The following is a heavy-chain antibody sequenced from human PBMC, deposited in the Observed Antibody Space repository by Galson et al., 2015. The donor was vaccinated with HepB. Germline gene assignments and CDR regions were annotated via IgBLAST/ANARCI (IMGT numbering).Heavy chain of an antibody. J-gene: IGHJ4*02. Sequence: SLRLSCAASGFTFSNAWMSWVRQAPGKGLEWVGRIKSKTDGGTTDYAAPVKGRFTISRDDSKNTLYLQMNSLKTEDTAVYYCTTEWVVPSNYFDYWGQGTLVTVSS. CDR1: GFTFSNAW. CDR2: IKSKTDGGTT. D-gene: IGHD1-26*01. V-gene: IGHV3-15*01. CDR3: TTEWVVPSNYFDY.